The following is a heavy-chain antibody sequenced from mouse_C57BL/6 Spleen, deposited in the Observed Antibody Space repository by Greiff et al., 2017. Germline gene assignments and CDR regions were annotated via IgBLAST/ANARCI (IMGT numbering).Heavy chain of an antibody. Sequence: VQLQQSGAELVKPGASVKLSCTASGFNIKDYYMHWVKQRTEQGLEWIGRIDPEDGGTKYAPKFQGKATITADTSSNTAYLQLSSLTSEDTSVYYCASGHGGYPFAYWGQGTLVTVSA. CDR1: GFNIKDYY. J-gene: IGHJ3*01. D-gene: IGHD2-3*01. CDR3: ASGHGGYPFAY. CDR2: IDPEDGGT. V-gene: IGHV14-2*01.